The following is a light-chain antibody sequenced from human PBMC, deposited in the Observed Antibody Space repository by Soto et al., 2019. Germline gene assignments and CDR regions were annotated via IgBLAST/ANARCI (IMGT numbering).Light chain of an antibody. Sequence: EIVLTQSPATLSLSPGERATLSCRASQGVSSFLAWCQRKPGQAPRLLIYDAPNRATGIPARFSGSGPGTYFTLTISSLEPEDFALYYGPHRSNWHGLTVGGGTKVEIK. V-gene: IGKV3D-11*01. CDR3: PHRSNWHGLT. CDR1: QGVSSF. J-gene: IGKJ4*01. CDR2: DAP.